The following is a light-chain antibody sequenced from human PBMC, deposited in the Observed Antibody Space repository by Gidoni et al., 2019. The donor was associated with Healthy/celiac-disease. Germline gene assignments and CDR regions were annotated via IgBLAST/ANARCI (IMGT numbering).Light chain of an antibody. CDR2: DAS. CDR3: QQRSNWPWT. CDR1: QSVSSY. J-gene: IGKJ1*01. V-gene: IGKV3-11*01. Sequence: EIVFTQSPATLSLSPGERATLSCRASQSVSSYLAWYQQKPGQAPRLLIYDASNRATGIPARFSGSGSGTDFTRTISSLETEDFAVYYCQQRSNWPWTFGQGTKVEIK.